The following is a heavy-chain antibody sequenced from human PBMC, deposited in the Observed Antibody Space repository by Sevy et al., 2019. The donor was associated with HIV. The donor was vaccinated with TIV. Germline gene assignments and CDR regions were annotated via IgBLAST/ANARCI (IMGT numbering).Heavy chain of an antibody. CDR1: GFTFSNYA. V-gene: IGHV3-30*18. J-gene: IGHJ4*02. D-gene: IGHD3-22*01. CDR3: AKDYRVLLITTIDY. CDR2: ISYDGSNK. Sequence: GGSLRLSCSASGFTFSNYAMHWVRQAPGKGLEWVGFISYDGSNKYYADSVKGRFTISRDNGNNTLYLQMNSPGAEDTAVYYCAKDYRVLLITTIDYWGQGTLVTVSS.